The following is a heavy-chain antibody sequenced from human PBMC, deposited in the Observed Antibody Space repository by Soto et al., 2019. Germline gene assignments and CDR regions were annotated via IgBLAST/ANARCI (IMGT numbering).Heavy chain of an antibody. D-gene: IGHD1-26*01. CDR2: IIPSLGIA. CDR1: GGTFSSYT. V-gene: IGHV1-69*02. Sequence: SVKVSCKASGGTFSSYTISWVRQAPGQGLEWMGRIIPSLGIANYSQRFQGRVTITRDKSASTAYMELSSLRSEDTAVYYCASGLNSSVHYLDYWGEGTLVTVYS. CDR3: ASGLNSSVHYLDY. J-gene: IGHJ4*02.